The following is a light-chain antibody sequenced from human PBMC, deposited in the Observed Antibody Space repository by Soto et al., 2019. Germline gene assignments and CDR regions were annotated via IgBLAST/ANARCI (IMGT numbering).Light chain of an antibody. Sequence: QSVLTQPPSVSAAPGQKVTISCSGSSSDIGNNHVSWYQQFPETAPKLLIYDSDKRPSGIPDRFSGSKSGTSTTLGITGLQTGDEADYYCATWDSSRRAEAVFGGGTKLTVL. V-gene: IGLV1-51*01. CDR3: ATWDSSRRAEAV. J-gene: IGLJ2*01. CDR2: DSD. CDR1: SSDIGNNH.